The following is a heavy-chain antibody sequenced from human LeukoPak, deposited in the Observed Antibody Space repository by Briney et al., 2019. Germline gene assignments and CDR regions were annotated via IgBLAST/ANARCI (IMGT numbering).Heavy chain of an antibody. CDR3: TRIRVVPAARYYMDV. J-gene: IGHJ6*03. CDR1: GFSLSTSGMC. CDR2: IDWDDDK. D-gene: IGHD2-2*01. V-gene: IGHV2-70*11. Sequence: SGPTLVNPTQTLTLTCTFSGFSLSTSGMCVSWIRQPPGKALEWLARIDWDDDKYYSTSLKTRLTISKDTSKNQVVLTMTNMDPVDTATYYCTRIRVVPAARYYMDVWGKGTTVTVSS.